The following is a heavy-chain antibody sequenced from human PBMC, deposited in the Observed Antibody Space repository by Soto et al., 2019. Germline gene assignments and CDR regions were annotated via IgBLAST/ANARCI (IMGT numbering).Heavy chain of an antibody. CDR2: ISAYNGNT. D-gene: IGHD3-10*01. CDR3: ARMVLLWFGESAYYYYGMDV. J-gene: IGHJ6*02. Sequence: GAPVKVSCKASGYTFTSYCISCLRHAPGQGLEWMGWISAYNGNTNYAQKLQGRVTMTTDTSTSTAYMELRSLRSDDTAVYYCARMVLLWFGESAYYYYGMDVWGQGTTVTVSS. V-gene: IGHV1-18*01. CDR1: GYTFTSYC.